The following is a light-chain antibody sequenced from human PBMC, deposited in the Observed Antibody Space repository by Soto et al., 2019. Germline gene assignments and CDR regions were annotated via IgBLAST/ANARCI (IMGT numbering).Light chain of an antibody. Sequence: QSALTQPASVSGSPGQSITISCTGTSSDIGAYNYVSWYQQHPGKAPKLMIYDVSNRPSGVSNRFSDSKSGHTASLTISGLQVEDEADYYCSSYTSSSTVVFGGGTKLTVL. V-gene: IGLV2-14*01. CDR3: SSYTSSSTVV. CDR2: DVS. CDR1: SSDIGAYNY. J-gene: IGLJ2*01.